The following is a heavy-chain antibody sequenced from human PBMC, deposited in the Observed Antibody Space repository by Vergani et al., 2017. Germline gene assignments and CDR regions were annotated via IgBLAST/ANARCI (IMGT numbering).Heavy chain of an antibody. CDR2: FDPEDGET. CDR1: GYTLTELS. CDR3: ATPSADAYDRRGYYYRLDY. J-gene: IGHJ4*02. V-gene: IGHV1-24*01. D-gene: IGHD3-22*01. Sequence: QVQLVQSGAEVKKPGASVKVSCKVSGYTLTELSMHWVRQAPGKGLEWMGGFDPEDGETIYAQTFQGRVTMTEDTSTDTAYLELSSLRSEDTAVYYCATPSADAYDRRGYYYRLDYWGQGTLVTVSS.